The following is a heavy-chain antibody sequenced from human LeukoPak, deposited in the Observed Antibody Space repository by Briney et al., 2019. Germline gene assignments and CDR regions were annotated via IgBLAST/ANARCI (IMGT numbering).Heavy chain of an antibody. V-gene: IGHV1-2*02. Sequence: ASVKVSCKASGYTFTAYYIHWLRQAPAQGLEWMGWISPNSGGTIYAQKFQGRVTMTRDTSISTAYMELSRLRSDDTAVYYCARGDYYDSSALLRYWGQGTLVTVSS. CDR1: GYTFTAYY. CDR2: ISPNSGGT. J-gene: IGHJ4*02. D-gene: IGHD3-22*01. CDR3: ARGDYYDSSALLRY.